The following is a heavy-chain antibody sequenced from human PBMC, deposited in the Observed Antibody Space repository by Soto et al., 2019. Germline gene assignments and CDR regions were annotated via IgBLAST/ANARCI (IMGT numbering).Heavy chain of an antibody. Sequence: LSLTCTVSGGSISSGGYYWTWIRQHPGKGLEWIGYIYYSGTTYYNPSLKSRLSISVDTSKNQFSLKLSSVTAADTAVYYCARDRSGWGKYFDYWGQGTLVTVSS. D-gene: IGHD3-16*01. J-gene: IGHJ4*02. CDR3: ARDRSGWGKYFDY. CDR2: IYYSGTT. CDR1: GGSISSGGYY. V-gene: IGHV4-31*03.